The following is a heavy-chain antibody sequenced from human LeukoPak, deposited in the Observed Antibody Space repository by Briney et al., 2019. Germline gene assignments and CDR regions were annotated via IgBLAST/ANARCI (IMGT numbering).Heavy chain of an antibody. D-gene: IGHD3-10*01. CDR2: ISISGGNT. CDR1: GFTFSSYA. Sequence: GGSLRLSCAASGFTFSSYAMSWVRQAPGKGLEWVSTISISGGNTYYADSVKGRFTISRDNSKNTLYLQMNSLRAEDTAVYYCAKGGVNFGYWGQGTLVTVSS. J-gene: IGHJ4*02. CDR3: AKGGVNFGY. V-gene: IGHV3-23*01.